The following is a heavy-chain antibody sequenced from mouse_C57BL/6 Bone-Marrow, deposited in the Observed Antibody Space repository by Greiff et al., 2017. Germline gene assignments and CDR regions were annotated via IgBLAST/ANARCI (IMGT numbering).Heavy chain of an antibody. D-gene: IGHD2-4*01. CDR1: GYTFTTYP. V-gene: IGHV1-47*01. CDR3: ARGGDYGRYCFAY. CDR2: FHPYNDDT. Sequence: QVQLQQSGAEFVKPGASVKMSCKASGYTFTTYPIEWMKQTHGKSLEWIGNFHPYNDDTKYNEKFKGKVTLTVEKSSSTVYLGLSRLTSDESTVCYCARGGDYGRYCFAYWGQGTTLTVSS. J-gene: IGHJ2*01.